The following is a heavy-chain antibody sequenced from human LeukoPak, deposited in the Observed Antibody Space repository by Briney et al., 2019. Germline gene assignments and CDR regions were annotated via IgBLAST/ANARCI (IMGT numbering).Heavy chain of an antibody. CDR3: AREVVVVPAAISKWFDP. Sequence: SVKVSCKASGGTFSSYAISWVRQAPGQVLVWMGRIIPILGIANYAQKFQGRVTITADKSTSTAYMELSSLRSEDTAVYYCAREVVVVPAAISKWFDPWGQGTLVTVSS. CDR1: GGTFSSYA. D-gene: IGHD2-2*01. J-gene: IGHJ5*02. CDR2: IIPILGIA. V-gene: IGHV1-69*04.